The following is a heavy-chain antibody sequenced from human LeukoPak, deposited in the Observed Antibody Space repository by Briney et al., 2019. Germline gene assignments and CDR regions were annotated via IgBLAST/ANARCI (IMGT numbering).Heavy chain of an antibody. J-gene: IGHJ4*02. CDR1: GFTVSSNY. CDR3: ARDLVGATNY. D-gene: IGHD1-26*01. V-gene: IGHV3-66*01. CDR2: IYSGGST. Sequence: GGPLRLSCAASGFTVSSNYMSWVRQAPGKGLEWVSVIYSGGSTYYADSVKGRFTISRDNSKNTLYLQMNSLRAEDTAVYYCARDLVGATNYWGQGTLVTVSS.